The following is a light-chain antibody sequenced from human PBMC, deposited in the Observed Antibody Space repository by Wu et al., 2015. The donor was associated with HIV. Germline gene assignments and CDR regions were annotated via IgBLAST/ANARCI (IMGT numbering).Light chain of an antibody. CDR2: GAS. V-gene: IGKV3-15*01. CDR3: QQYNNRGT. J-gene: IGKJ1*01. Sequence: EIVLTQSPGTLSLSPGDRATLSCRASQTISSSFLAWYQQKPGQAPRLLIYGASTRATGIPARFSGSESGTEFTLTISSLQSEDFAVYYCQQYNNRGTFGPRDQRWK. CDR1: QTISSS.